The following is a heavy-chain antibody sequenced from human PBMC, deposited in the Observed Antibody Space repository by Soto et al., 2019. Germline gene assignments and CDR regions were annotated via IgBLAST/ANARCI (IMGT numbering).Heavy chain of an antibody. D-gene: IGHD6-13*01. V-gene: IGHV3-23*01. CDR1: GFIFSNHA. Sequence: GGSLRLSCAASGFIFSNHAMSWVRQVPGKGLEWVSGISAGGNLIYYADSVRGRFTMSRDNSKNMLYLQMNSLRAEDTAVYFCAKRQGIGAAANNFDFGGQGAGVNVSX. J-gene: IGHJ4*02. CDR3: AKRQGIGAAANNFDF. CDR2: ISAGGNLI.